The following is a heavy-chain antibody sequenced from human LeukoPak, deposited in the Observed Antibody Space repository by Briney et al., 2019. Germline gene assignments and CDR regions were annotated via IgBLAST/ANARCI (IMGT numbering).Heavy chain of an antibody. CDR1: GGSISSGGYS. CDR2: IT. D-gene: IGHD2-8*01. CDR3: ARDQGLNGDAFDT. V-gene: IGHV4-30-2*01. Sequence: SETLSLTCAVSGGSISSGGYSWSWIRQPPGKGLEWIGYITYYNPSLKSRVTISVDRSKNQFSLKLSSVTAADTAVYYCARDQGLNGDAFDTWGQGTMVTVSS. J-gene: IGHJ3*02.